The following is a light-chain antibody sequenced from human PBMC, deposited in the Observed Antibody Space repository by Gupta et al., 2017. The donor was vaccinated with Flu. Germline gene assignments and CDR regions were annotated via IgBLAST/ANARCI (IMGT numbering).Light chain of an antibody. Sequence: LSSLSASVGDRVTITCRASQNIRNYLNWYQQKPGKVPNLLICAASTLQSGVPSRFSGSGSGTDFALTISSLQPEDFATYFCQQSYRTPLSFGGGTKVEIK. CDR3: QQSYRTPLS. J-gene: IGKJ4*01. CDR2: AAS. CDR1: QNIRNY. V-gene: IGKV1-39*01.